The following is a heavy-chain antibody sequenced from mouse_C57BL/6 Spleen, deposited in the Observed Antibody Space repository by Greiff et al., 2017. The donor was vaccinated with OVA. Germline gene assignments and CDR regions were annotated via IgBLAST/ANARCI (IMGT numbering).Heavy chain of an antibody. J-gene: IGHJ2*01. CDR2: ISSGSSTI. CDR3: ARDYGSSYDAYFDY. D-gene: IGHD1-1*01. Sequence: EVQVVESGGGLVKPGGSLKLSCAASGFTFSDYGMHWVRQAPEKGLEWVAYISSGSSTIYYADTVKGRFTISRDNAKNTLFLQMTSLRSEDTAMYYWARDYGSSYDAYFDYWGQGTTLTVSS. V-gene: IGHV5-17*01. CDR1: GFTFSDYG.